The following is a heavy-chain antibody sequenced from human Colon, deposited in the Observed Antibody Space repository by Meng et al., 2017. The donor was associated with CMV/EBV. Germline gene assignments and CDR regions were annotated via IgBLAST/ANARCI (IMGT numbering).Heavy chain of an antibody. CDR2: LIPIFGTA. D-gene: IGHD2-15*01. J-gene: IGHJ6*02. CDR1: GGTFSSYA. Sequence: SVKVSCKASGGTFSSYAISWVRQAPGQGLEWMGGLIPIFGTANYAQKFQGRVTITTDESTSTAHMELSSLRSEDTAVYYCARDTCSGGSCNLYYYYGMDVWGQGTTVTVSS. CDR3: ARDTCSGGSCNLYYYYGMDV. V-gene: IGHV1-69*05.